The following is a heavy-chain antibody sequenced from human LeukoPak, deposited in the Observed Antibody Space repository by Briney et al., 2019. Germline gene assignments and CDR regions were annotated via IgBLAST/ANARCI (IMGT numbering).Heavy chain of an antibody. D-gene: IGHD4-17*01. V-gene: IGHV3-74*01. J-gene: IGHJ5*02. CDR2: IVGDGSDT. CDR1: GFTFSSYW. CDR3: VRDGAGTVPLDL. Sequence: PGGSLTLSCAASGFTFSSYWMDWVRQAPGKGLVWVSRIVGDGSDTAYADSVRGRFTVSRDNAKNTLSLQMNSLRDEDTAVYYCVRDGAGTVPLDLWGQGALVTVSS.